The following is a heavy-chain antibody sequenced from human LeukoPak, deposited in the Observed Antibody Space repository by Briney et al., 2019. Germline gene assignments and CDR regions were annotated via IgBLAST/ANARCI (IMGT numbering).Heavy chain of an antibody. D-gene: IGHD6-19*01. CDR2: ISYDGSNK. Sequence: PGRSLRLSCAASGFTFSSYGMHWVRQAPGKGLEWVAVISYDGSNKYYADSVKGRFTISRDNAKNSLYLQMNSLRAEDTAVYYCARDHYSSGDYGMDVWGQGTTVTVSS. CDR3: ARDHYSSGDYGMDV. V-gene: IGHV3-30*03. CDR1: GFTFSSYG. J-gene: IGHJ6*02.